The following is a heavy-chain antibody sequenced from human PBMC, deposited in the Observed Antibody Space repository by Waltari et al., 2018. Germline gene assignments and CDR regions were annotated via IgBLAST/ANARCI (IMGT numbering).Heavy chain of an antibody. CDR2: INRKDGDT. J-gene: IGHJ6*03. V-gene: IGHV1-69-2*01. Sequence: EVQLVQPGAEVKKPATTVKISCKVSGYTFTDYHMHWVQQAPGKGPEWMGLINRKDGDTIYAEKFQGRVTMTADTSTDTAYMELSSLRSDDTAVYYCARSSAWHLRDMDVWGRGTTVTVSS. D-gene: IGHD6-19*01. CDR1: GYTFTDYH. CDR3: ARSSAWHLRDMDV.